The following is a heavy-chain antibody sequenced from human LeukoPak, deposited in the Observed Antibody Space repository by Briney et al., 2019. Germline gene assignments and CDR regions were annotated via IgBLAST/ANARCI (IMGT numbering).Heavy chain of an antibody. CDR2: ISGSGGST. CDR3: AKAGGYSSGWFAPSLDY. V-gene: IGHV3-23*01. Sequence: GGSLRLSCAASGFTFSSYAMSWVRQAPGKGLEWVSAISGSGGSTYYADSVKGRFTISRDNSKNTLYLQMNSLRAEDTAVYYCAKAGGYSSGWFAPSLDYWGQGTLVTVSS. D-gene: IGHD6-19*01. J-gene: IGHJ4*02. CDR1: GFTFSSYA.